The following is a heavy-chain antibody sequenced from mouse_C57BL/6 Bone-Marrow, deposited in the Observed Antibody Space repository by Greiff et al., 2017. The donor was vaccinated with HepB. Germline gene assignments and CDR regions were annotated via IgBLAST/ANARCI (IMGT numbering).Heavy chain of an antibody. V-gene: IGHV14-4*01. CDR1: GFNIKDDY. CDR2: IDPENGDT. CDR3: TTPLYYDYDEGYAMDY. Sequence: EVQLQQSGAELVRPGASVKLSCTASGFNIKDDYMPWVKQRPEQGLEWIGWIDPENGDTEYASKFQGKATITADTSSNTAYLQLSSLTSEDTAVYYCTTPLYYDYDEGYAMDYWGQGTSVTVSS. D-gene: IGHD2-4*01. J-gene: IGHJ4*01.